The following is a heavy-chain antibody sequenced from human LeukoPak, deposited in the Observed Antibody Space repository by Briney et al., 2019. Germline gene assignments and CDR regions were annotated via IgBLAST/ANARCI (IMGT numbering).Heavy chain of an antibody. CDR3: ARGHSSSPNYFDY. D-gene: IGHD6-6*01. V-gene: IGHV3-64D*09. CDR1: GFTFSSFA. CDR2: ISTNGGGT. J-gene: IGHJ4*02. Sequence: AGGSLRLSCSASGFTFSSFAMRWVRQAPGKGLEYVSGISTNGGGTNYEDSVKGRFTISRDYSKNTLYLQMSSLRAEDTAVYYCARGHSSSPNYFDYWGQGSLVTVSS.